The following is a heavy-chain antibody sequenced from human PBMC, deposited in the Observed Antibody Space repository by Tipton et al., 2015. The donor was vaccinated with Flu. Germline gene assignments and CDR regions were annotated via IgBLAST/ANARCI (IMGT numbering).Heavy chain of an antibody. CDR3: ARGDDSSGYYPLDY. J-gene: IGHJ4*02. D-gene: IGHD3-22*01. Sequence: SLRLSCAASGFTFSSYGMHWVRQAPGKGLEWVAVIWYDGSNKYYADSVKGRFTISRDNSKNTLYLQMNSLRAEDTAVYYCARGDDSSGYYPLDYWGQGTLVTVSS. V-gene: IGHV3-33*08. CDR2: IWYDGSNK. CDR1: GFTFSSYG.